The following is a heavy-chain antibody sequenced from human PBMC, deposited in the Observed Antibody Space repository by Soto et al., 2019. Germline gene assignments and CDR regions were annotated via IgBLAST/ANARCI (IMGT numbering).Heavy chain of an antibody. J-gene: IGHJ2*01. Sequence: ASVKVSCKASGYTFTSYYMHWVRQAPGQGLEGMGIINPSGGSTSYAQKFQGRVTMTRDTSTSTVYMELSSLRSEDTAVYYCAREGPYCGGDCYSILDWYFDLWGRGTLVTVSS. CDR2: INPSGGST. CDR1: GYTFTSYY. CDR3: AREGPYCGGDCYSILDWYFDL. V-gene: IGHV1-46*01. D-gene: IGHD2-21*02.